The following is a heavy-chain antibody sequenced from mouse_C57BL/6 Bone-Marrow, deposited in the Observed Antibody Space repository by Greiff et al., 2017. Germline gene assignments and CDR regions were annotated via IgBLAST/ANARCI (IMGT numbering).Heavy chain of an antibody. Sequence: EVKLVESGGGLVQSGRSLRLSCATSGFTFSDFYMEWVRQAPGKGLEWIAASRNKANDYTTEYSASVKGRFIVSRDNSQSILYLQMNALRAEDTAIYYCARDDGYYGFFAYWGQGTLVTVSA. CDR2: SRNKANDYTT. CDR3: ARDDGYYGFFAY. D-gene: IGHD2-3*01. V-gene: IGHV7-1*01. J-gene: IGHJ3*01. CDR1: GFTFSDFY.